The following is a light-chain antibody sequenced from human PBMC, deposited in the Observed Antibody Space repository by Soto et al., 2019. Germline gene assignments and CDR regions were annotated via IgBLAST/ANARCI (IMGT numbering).Light chain of an antibody. J-gene: IGKJ1*01. V-gene: IGKV1-5*03. CDR1: QSISSW. CDR3: QQYNSYSS. Sequence: DIHMIQSPTTLSASVGDRVTITCRASQSISSWLAWYQQKPGKAPKLLIYKASSLESGVPSRFSGSGSGTEFTLTISSLQPDDFATYYCQQYNSYSSFGQGTKVDIK. CDR2: KAS.